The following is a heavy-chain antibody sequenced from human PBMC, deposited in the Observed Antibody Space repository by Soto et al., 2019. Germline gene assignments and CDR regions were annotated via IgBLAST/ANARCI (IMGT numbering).Heavy chain of an antibody. D-gene: IGHD2-15*01. V-gene: IGHV4-30-4*01. CDR3: ARGRYCLTGRCFPNWFDS. J-gene: IGHJ5*01. CDR2: IYKSATT. Sequence: SETLSLTCSVSGDSISTVDYFWAWIRQPPGQALEYIGYIYKSATTYYNPSFEGRVAISLDTSKSHFSLNVTSVTAADTAVYFCARGRYCLTGRCFPNWFDSWGQGTLVTVPS. CDR1: GDSISTVDYF.